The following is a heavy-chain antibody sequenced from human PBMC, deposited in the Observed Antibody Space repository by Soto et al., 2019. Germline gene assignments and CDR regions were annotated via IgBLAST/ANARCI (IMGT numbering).Heavy chain of an antibody. CDR1: GFTFGEYS. CDR2: LTWDGGTT. V-gene: IGHV3-43*01. D-gene: IGHD6-19*01. CDR3: ARFTPIIAVAGPVDY. Sequence: GGSLRLSCVASGFTFGEYSMYWVRQPPGKGLEWISLLTWDGGTTYYADSVKGRFTISRDSGKSSLFLQMDSLRTEDTAVYYCARFTPIIAVAGPVDYWGQGTLVTVSS. J-gene: IGHJ4*02.